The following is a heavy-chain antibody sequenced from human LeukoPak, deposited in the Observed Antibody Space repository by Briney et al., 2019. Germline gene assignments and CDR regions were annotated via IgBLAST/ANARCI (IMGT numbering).Heavy chain of an antibody. CDR3: ARDGGSAWFLDY. CDR2: VRYDGSHK. D-gene: IGHD6-19*01. CDR1: GFIFSDYV. Sequence: PGGSLRLSCAASGFIFSDYVMNWLRQAPGRGLEWVAYVRYDGSHKYYIDSVKGRFTISRDNSKNTLYLQMNSLRAEDTAVYYCARDGGSAWFLDYWGQGTLVTVSS. J-gene: IGHJ4*02. V-gene: IGHV3-30*02.